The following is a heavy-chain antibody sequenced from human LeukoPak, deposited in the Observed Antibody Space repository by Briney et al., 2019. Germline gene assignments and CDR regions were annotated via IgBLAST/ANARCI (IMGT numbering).Heavy chain of an antibody. CDR3: ARVRPSRDFDY. J-gene: IGHJ4*02. D-gene: IGHD6-13*01. CDR1: GFTFSSYW. V-gene: IGHV3-74*01. CDR2: INSDGSST. Sequence: GGSLRLSCAASGFTFSSYWMRWVRQAPGKGLVWVSRINSDGSSTSYADSVKGRFTISRDNAKNTLYLQMNSLRAEDTAVYYCARVRPSRDFDYWGQGTLVTVSS.